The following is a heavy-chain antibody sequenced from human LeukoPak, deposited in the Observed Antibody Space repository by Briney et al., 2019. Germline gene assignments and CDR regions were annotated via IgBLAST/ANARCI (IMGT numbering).Heavy chain of an antibody. CDR2: ISSSGNTI. Sequence: QPGGSLRLSCAASGFTFSSYEMNWVRQAPGKGLEWVSYISSSGNTIYYADSVKGRFTISRDNAKNSLYLQMNSLRAEDTAVYYCAREDTAMGPFDYWGQGTLVTVSS. CDR1: GFTFSSYE. J-gene: IGHJ4*02. CDR3: AREDTAMGPFDY. D-gene: IGHD5-18*01. V-gene: IGHV3-48*03.